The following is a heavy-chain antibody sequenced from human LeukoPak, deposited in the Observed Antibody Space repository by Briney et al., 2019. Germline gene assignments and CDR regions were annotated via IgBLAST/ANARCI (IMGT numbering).Heavy chain of an antibody. CDR3: ARDRGTIFGVVIYYFDY. CDR2: ISFDGGNK. CDR1: GFTFSNYA. V-gene: IGHV3-30-3*01. D-gene: IGHD3-3*01. Sequence: PGGSLRLSCAASGFTFSNYAMHWVRQAPGKGLEWVTVISFDGGNKYYADSVKGRFTISRDNSKNTLYLQMNSLRAEDTAVYYCARDRGTIFGVVIYYFDYWGQGTLVTVSS. J-gene: IGHJ4*02.